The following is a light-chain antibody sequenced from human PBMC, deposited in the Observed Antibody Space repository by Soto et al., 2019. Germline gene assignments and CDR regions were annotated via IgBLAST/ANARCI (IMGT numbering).Light chain of an antibody. CDR1: QDINNF. V-gene: IGKV1-33*01. Sequence: DIQMTQSPSSLSASVGDRVTITCQASQDINNFLNWYQQKPGQAPIVLIYDASKLEVGVPARFSGRGSGADFSFTISSLQPEDIATYYCQQYNDLPLTFGGGTRVEI. CDR3: QQYNDLPLT. J-gene: IGKJ4*01. CDR2: DAS.